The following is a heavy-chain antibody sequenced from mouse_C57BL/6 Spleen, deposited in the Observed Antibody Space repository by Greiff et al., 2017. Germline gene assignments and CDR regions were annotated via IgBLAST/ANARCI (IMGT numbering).Heavy chain of an antibody. CDR1: GYTFTSYW. J-gene: IGHJ1*03. CDR2: IDPSDSYT. D-gene: IGHD1-1*01. Sequence: QVELQQPGAELVMPGASVKLSCKASGYTFTSYWMHWVKQRPGQGLEWIGEIDPSDSYTNYNGKFKGKATLTADKSSSTAYMQLSSLTSEDSAVYFCAREDYGSSYWYFDVWGTGTTVTVSS. CDR3: AREDYGSSYWYFDV. V-gene: IGHV1-69*01.